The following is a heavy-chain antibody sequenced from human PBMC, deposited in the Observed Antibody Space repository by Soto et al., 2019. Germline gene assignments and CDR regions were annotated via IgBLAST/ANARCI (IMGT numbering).Heavy chain of an antibody. CDR3: AHSLAASNSGAYEPINSFDY. V-gene: IGHV2-5*02. D-gene: IGHD4-17*01. Sequence: QITLKESGPTLVKPTQTLTLTCTFSGFSLSTSGVGVGWIRQPPGKALEWLALIYWDDDKRYSPSLKSRLTITKDTSKNQVVLTMTNMDPVDTATYYCAHSLAASNSGAYEPINSFDYWGQGTLVTVSS. J-gene: IGHJ4*02. CDR2: IYWDDDK. CDR1: GFSLSTSGVG.